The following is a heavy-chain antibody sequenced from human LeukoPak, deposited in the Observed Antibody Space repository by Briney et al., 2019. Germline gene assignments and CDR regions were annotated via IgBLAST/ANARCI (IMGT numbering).Heavy chain of an antibody. J-gene: IGHJ6*02. CDR2: IYSGGST. Sequence: GGSLRLSCEASGFTVSSNYMSWVRQAPGKGLEWVSVIYSGGSTYYADSVKGRFTISRDYSKNTLYLQMNSLRADDTAGYYCARDRFGNDILTGYSEPLYYYSGMDVWGQGTTVTVSS. CDR3: ARDRFGNDILTGYSEPLYYYSGMDV. D-gene: IGHD3-9*01. CDR1: GFTVSSNY. V-gene: IGHV3-53*01.